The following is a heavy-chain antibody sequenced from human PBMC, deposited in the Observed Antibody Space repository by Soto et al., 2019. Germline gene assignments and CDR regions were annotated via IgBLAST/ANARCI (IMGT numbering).Heavy chain of an antibody. CDR3: AIIRGYWDGLDV. D-gene: IGHD1-26*01. CDR1: GFPLSTYG. J-gene: IGHJ6*02. Sequence: EVQLLESGGGLVQPGGSLRLSCAASGFPLSTYGMTWVRQAPGKGLEWVSAITGTGGNTYYVDSVKGRFTSSRDNSTNMLYLQLNSLRVDDTAVYYCAIIRGYWDGLDVWGPGTTVTVSS. V-gene: IGHV3-23*01. CDR2: ITGTGGNT.